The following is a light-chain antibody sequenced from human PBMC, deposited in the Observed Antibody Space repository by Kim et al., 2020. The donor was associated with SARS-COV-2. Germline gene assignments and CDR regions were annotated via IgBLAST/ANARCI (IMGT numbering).Light chain of an antibody. CDR1: SRDVGGYNY. CDR3: SSYTSSSTLVV. V-gene: IGLV2-14*03. CDR2: DVS. Sequence: SITSSCTGTSRDVGGYNYVSWYQQQPGKAPKLMIYDVSNRPSGVSNRFSGSKSGNTASLTISGLQAEDEADYYCSSYTSSSTLVVFGGGTKVTVL. J-gene: IGLJ2*01.